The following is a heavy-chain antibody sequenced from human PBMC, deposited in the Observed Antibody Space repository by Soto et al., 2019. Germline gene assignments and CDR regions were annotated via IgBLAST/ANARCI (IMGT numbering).Heavy chain of an antibody. V-gene: IGHV4-31*03. CDR1: GGSIRSGGYY. CDR3: ARSVDP. J-gene: IGHJ5*02. Sequence: QVQLQESGPGLVKPSQTLSLTCTVSGGSIRSGGYYWGWIRQHQGKGLQWIGYIFCCGTTYYNPSLKSRVTISVDTSKNQFSLERSAVTAADTSVYYCARSVDPWGQGTLVTVSS. CDR2: IFCCGTT.